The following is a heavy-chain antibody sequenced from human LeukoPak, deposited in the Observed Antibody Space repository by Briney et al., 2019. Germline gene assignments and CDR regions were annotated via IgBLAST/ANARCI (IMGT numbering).Heavy chain of an antibody. CDR1: GFTFSSYA. D-gene: IGHD3-22*01. V-gene: IGHV3-23*01. CDR2: ISGSGGST. CDR3: ARWHYDSSAWDY. Sequence: GGSLRLSCAASGFTFSSYAMSWVRQAPGKGLEWVSSISGSGGSTYYADSVKGRFTISRDNSKNTLYLQMSSLKTEDTAVYYCARWHYDSSAWDYWGQGTLVTVSS. J-gene: IGHJ4*02.